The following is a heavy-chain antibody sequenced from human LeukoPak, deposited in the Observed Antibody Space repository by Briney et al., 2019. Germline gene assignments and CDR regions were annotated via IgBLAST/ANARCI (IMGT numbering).Heavy chain of an antibody. CDR1: GFTVSSNH. J-gene: IGHJ4*02. CDR2: IYTGGST. V-gene: IGHV3-53*01. Sequence: PGGSLRLSCAASGFTVSSNHMSWVRQAPGKGLEWVSVIYTGGSTYYADSVKGRFTISRDNSKNTLCLQMNSLRAEDTAMYYCAREHSGCSYFDYWGQGTLVTVSS. D-gene: IGHD3-22*01. CDR3: AREHSGCSYFDY.